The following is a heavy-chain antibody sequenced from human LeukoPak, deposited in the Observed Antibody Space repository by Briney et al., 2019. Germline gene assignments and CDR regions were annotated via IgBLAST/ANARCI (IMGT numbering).Heavy chain of an antibody. CDR1: GFTFSSYA. J-gene: IGHJ4*02. CDR2: ISGSGGST. CDR3: AKALGQWLVPYYFDY. V-gene: IGHV3-23*01. D-gene: IGHD6-19*01. Sequence: PGGSLRLSCAASGFTFSSYAMSWVRQAPGKGLEWVSAISGSGGSTYYADSVKGRFTISRDNSKNTLYLQMNSLRAEDTAVYYCAKALGQWLVPYYFDYWGQGTLVTVSS.